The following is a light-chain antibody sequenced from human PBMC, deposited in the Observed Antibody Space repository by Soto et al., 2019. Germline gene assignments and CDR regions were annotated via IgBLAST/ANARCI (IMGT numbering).Light chain of an antibody. CDR2: SAT. CDR1: QSFSNY. V-gene: IGKV1-39*01. J-gene: IGKJ1*01. CDR3: QQTYTIPWT. Sequence: DIQMTQSPSSVSASVGYRVTITCLTSQSFSNYLAWYQHRPGKAPKLLIYSATVLQSGVPSRFSGSGSGTDFTLTISRLQPEDSETYYCQQTYTIPWTFGQGTKVDIK.